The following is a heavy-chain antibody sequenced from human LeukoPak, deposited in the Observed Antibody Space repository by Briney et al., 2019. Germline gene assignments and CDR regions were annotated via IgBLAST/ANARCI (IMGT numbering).Heavy chain of an antibody. D-gene: IGHD2-15*01. CDR2: ISSSSSYI. V-gene: IGHV3-21*01. Sequence: PGGSLRLSCAASGFTFSSYSMNWVRQAPGKGLEWVSSISSSSSYIYYADSVKGRFTISRDNAKNSLYLQMNSLRAEDTAVYYCAAGYCSGGSCYRSFDYWGQGTLVTVSS. CDR1: GFTFSSYS. J-gene: IGHJ4*02. CDR3: AAGYCSGGSCYRSFDY.